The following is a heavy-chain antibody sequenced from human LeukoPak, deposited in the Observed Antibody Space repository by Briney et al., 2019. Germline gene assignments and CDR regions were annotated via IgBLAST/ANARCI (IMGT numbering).Heavy chain of an antibody. D-gene: IGHD2-15*01. J-gene: IGHJ4*02. CDR3: AREDSLGVVVAAPSSY. CDR1: GYTFTSYY. CDR2: INPSGGST. Sequence: ASVKVSCKASGYTFTSYYMHWVRQAPGQGLEWMGIINPSGGSTSYAQKFQGRVTMTRDTSTSTVYMELSSLRSEDTAVYYCAREDSLGVVVAAPSSYWGQGTLVTVSS. V-gene: IGHV1-46*01.